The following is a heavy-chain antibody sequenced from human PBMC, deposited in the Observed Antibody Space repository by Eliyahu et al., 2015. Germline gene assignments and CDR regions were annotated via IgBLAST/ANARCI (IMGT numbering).Heavy chain of an antibody. J-gene: IGHJ4*02. CDR1: RFTFSIYW. V-gene: IGHV3-7*02. Sequence: EVQLVESGGGLVQPGGSLRLSCAASRFTFSIYWMSWXPQGPGKGLELVANVKQDGSERDSVDSVKGRFTISRDNARNSVYLQMNSLRAEDTAVYYCARHSYGYFDSWGQGTLVTVSS. CDR3: ARHSYGYFDS. D-gene: IGHD3-16*01. CDR2: VKQDGSER.